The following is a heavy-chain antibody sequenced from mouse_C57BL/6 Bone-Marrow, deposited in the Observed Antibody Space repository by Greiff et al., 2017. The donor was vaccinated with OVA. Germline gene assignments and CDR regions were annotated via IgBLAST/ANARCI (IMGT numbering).Heavy chain of an antibody. V-gene: IGHV1-15*01. J-gene: IGHJ1*03. CDR3: TRTGSYHYWYFDV. CDR1: GYTFTDYE. CDR2: IDPETGGT. D-gene: IGHD1-1*02. Sequence: VQLQQSGAELVRPGASVTLSCKASGYTFTDYEMHWVKQTPVHGLEWIGAIDPETGGTAYNQKFKGKAILTADKSSSPAYMELRSLTSEDAAVYDGTRTGSYHYWYFDVWGTGTTVTVSS.